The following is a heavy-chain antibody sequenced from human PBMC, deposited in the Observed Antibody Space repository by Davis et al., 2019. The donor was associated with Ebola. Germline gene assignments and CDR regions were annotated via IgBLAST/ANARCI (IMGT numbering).Heavy chain of an antibody. V-gene: IGHV4-4*02. J-gene: IGHJ3*02. CDR2: IHHSGST. CDR1: GGPTSSSNW. Sequence: MPGGSLRLSCAVSGGPTSSSNWWSWVRQPPGKGLEWIGEIHHSGSTNYNPSLKSRVTISVDTSKNQFSLKLSSVTAADTAVYYCARGGRGAFDIWGQGTMVTVSS. D-gene: IGHD3-16*01. CDR3: ARGGRGAFDI.